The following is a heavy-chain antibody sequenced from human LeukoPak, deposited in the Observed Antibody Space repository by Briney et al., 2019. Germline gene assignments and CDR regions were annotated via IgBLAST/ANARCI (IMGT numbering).Heavy chain of an antibody. J-gene: IGHJ6*03. D-gene: IGHD1-1*01. V-gene: IGHV4-34*01. CDR3: ASQVRLERRYYYYYMDV. Sequence: SETLSLTCAVYGGSLSDYYWSWIRQPPGKGLEWIGEINHSGSTNYDPSLKSRVTISLDTSKNQFSLKLSSVTAADTAVYYCASQVRLERRYYYYYMDVWDKGTTVTVSS. CDR2: INHSGST. CDR1: GGSLSDYY.